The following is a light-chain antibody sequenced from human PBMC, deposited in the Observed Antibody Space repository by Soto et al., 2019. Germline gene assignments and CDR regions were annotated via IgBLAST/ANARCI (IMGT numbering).Light chain of an antibody. V-gene: IGKV1-5*01. J-gene: IGKJ1*01. Sequence: DIQMTQSPSTLSASVGDRVTTTCRASQSISSWLACYQQKPGKAPRLLIYDASYLERGVPSRCSGSGSGTEFTLTISDLQPDDLATYYCQQYNSFWTFGQGTKVDIK. CDR3: QQYNSFWT. CDR2: DAS. CDR1: QSISSW.